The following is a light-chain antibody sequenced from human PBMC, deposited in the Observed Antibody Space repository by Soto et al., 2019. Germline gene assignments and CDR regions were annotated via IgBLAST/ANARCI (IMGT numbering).Light chain of an antibody. CDR3: QQYNDYLT. V-gene: IGKV3D-15*01. CDR1: QSVSSY. J-gene: IGKJ1*01. CDR2: DAS. Sequence: EIVMTQSPATLSVAPGGIGTLCCRASQSVSSYLAWYQQKPGQAPRLLIYDASNRATGIPARFRGSGSGTEFTLTISSLQTDDSATYYCQQYNDYLTFGQGTKVDIK.